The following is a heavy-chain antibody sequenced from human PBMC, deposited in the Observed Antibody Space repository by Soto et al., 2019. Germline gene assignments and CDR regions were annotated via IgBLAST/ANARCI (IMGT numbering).Heavy chain of an antibody. Sequence: GGSLILSCAASGFTFSSYAMHWVRQAPGKGLEWVAVISYDGSNKYYADSVKGRFTISRDNSKNTLYLQMNSLRAEDTAVYYWARARVEKFCTKGVCTYYYYGMDVGGQGPRVPV. V-gene: IGHV3-30-3*01. J-gene: IGHJ6*02. D-gene: IGHD2-8*01. CDR3: ARARVEKFCTKGVCTYYYYGMDV. CDR2: ISYDGSNK. CDR1: GFTFSSYA.